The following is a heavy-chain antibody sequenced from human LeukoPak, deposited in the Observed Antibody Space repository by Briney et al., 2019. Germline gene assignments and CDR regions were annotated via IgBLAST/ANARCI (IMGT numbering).Heavy chain of an antibody. J-gene: IGHJ3*02. CDR3: ARSVVGGGYDAFDI. D-gene: IGHD6-19*01. Sequence: ASVKVSCKASGGTFSSYAISWVRQAPGQGLEWMGRIIPIFGTANYAQKFQGRVTITTDESTSTACMELSSLRSEDTAVYYCARSVVGGGYDAFDIWGQGTMVTVSS. CDR1: GGTFSSYA. V-gene: IGHV1-69*05. CDR2: IIPIFGTA.